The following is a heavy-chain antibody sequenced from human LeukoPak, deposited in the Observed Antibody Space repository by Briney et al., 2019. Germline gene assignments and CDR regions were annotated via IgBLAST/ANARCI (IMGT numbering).Heavy chain of an antibody. J-gene: IGHJ5*02. D-gene: IGHD5-12*01. Sequence: LETLSDTRVVPRGSHSKYYWCSLRPPAQGGLEWIGRIYSSGTTIYNPSLKSRVTMSVDTSKNQFSLKLSSVTAADTAVYFCASGSSGYDPWGQGTLVTVSP. CDR3: ASGSSGYDP. CDR1: RGSHSKYY. V-gene: IGHV4-4*07. CDR2: IYSSGTT.